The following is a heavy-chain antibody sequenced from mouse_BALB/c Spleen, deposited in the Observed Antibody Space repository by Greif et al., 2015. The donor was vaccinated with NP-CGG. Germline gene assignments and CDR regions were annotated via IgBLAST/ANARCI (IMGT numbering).Heavy chain of an antibody. J-gene: IGHJ2*01. CDR2: INPSNGGT. D-gene: IGHD2-1*01. CDR3: TRLNGNYGGGSYSDY. V-gene: IGHV1S81*02. Sequence: QVQLQQSGAELVKPGASVKLSCKASGYTFTSYYMYWVKQRPGQGLEWIGEINPSNGGTNFNEKSKSKATLTVDKSSTTAYMQLSSLTSEDSAVYYCTRLNGNYGGGSYSDYWGQGTTLTVSS. CDR1: GYTFTSYY.